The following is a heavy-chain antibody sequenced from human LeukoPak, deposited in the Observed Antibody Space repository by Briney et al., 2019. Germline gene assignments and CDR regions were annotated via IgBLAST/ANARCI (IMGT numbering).Heavy chain of an antibody. Sequence: ASVKVSCKASGYTFTSYYMHCVRQAPGQGLEWMGIINPSGGSTSYAQKFQGRVTMTRDTYTSTVYMELSSLRSEDTAVYYCARGKVVVVAATSLGYWGQGTLVTVSS. J-gene: IGHJ4*02. CDR2: INPSGGST. CDR1: GYTFTSYY. CDR3: ARGKVVVVAATSLGY. D-gene: IGHD2-15*01. V-gene: IGHV1-46*01.